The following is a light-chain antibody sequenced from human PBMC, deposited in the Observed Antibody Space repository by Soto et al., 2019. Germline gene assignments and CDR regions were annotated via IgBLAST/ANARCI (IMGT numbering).Light chain of an antibody. J-gene: IGKJ2*01. CDR1: QSVLYSSNNKDY. CDR3: QQYYITPYT. V-gene: IGKV4-1*01. Sequence: DIVMTQSPDSLAVSLGEMVTINCRFSQSVLYSSNNKDYLAWYQQKPGQPPKLLIYWASTRELGVPDRFSCSGSGTDFTLTISSLQAEDVAVYYCQQYYITPYTFGQGTKLEMK. CDR2: WAS.